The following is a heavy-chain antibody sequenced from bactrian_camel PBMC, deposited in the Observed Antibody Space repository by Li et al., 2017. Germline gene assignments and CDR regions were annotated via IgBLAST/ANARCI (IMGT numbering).Heavy chain of an antibody. D-gene: IGHD6*01. CDR1: GYVGNSLS. Sequence: HVQLVESGGGSVQAGESLTLSCAASGYVGNSLSMAWFRQAPGKGREGVAEIDDYGVKSYADSVKGRFTISRDSAKNTVYLQMNNLQPEDAATYYCAEGRGSRGEHCYSLNYWGQGTQ. V-gene: IGHV3S53*01. CDR2: IDDYGVK. CDR3: AEGRGSRGEHCYSLNY. J-gene: IGHJ4*01.